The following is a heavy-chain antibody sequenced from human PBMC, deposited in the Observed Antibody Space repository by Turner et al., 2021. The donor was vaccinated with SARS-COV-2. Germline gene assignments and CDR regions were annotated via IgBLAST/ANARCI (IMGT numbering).Heavy chain of an antibody. CDR2: ITYDGSNK. J-gene: IGHJ4*02. CDR3: AKSGGMYCSGGDCYSSYFDY. D-gene: IGHD2-15*01. CDR1: GSTFSNYG. Sequence: VQLLVSGGGVVQPGGSRRLSCAGSGSTFSNYGVHWVRQAPGKGLEWVAVITYDGSNKYYADSVKGRFTISRDNSKNTLYLQMNSLRAEDTAVYYCAKSGGMYCSGGDCYSSYFDYWGQGTLVTVSS. V-gene: IGHV3-30*18.